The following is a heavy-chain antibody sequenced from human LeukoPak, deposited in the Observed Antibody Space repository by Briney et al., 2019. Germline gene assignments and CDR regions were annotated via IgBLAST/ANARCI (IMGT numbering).Heavy chain of an antibody. D-gene: IGHD2/OR15-2a*01. J-gene: IGHJ4*02. CDR2: IAAYNGAT. CDR1: GYPFTSYG. CDR3: EREDSNSENF. V-gene: IGHV1-18*01. Sequence: ASVKVSCKASGYPFTSYGLTWVRQTPGQGLQWMGWIAAYNGATNYAQIFQGRISMTTDTSTNTGYMELRSLTSDDTAVYYCEREDSNSENFWGQGTLVTVSS.